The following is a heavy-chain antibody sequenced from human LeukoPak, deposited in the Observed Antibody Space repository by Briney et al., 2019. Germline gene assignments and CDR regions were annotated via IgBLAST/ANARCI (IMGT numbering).Heavy chain of an antibody. J-gene: IGHJ1*01. D-gene: IGHD3-3*01. CDR3: ARVPSRRTIFGVARYFQH. CDR2: IYHSGST. V-gene: IGHV4-38-2*01. Sequence: SETLSLTCAVSSYSISSGYYWGWIRQPPGKGLEWIGSIYHSGSTNYNPSLKSRVTISVDTSKNQFSLKLGSVTAADAAVYYCARVPSRRTIFGVARYFQHWGQGTLVTVSS. CDR1: SYSISSGYY.